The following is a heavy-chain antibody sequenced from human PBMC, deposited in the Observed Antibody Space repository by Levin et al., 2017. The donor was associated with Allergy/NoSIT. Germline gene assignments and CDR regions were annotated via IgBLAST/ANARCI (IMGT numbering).Heavy chain of an antibody. D-gene: IGHD6-19*01. CDR1: GSTLNNFY. Sequence: GASVKVSCKASGSTLNNFYLHWVRQAPGQALEWMGIITPNGGDTNYAQEFQGRVTMTKDTSTSTVYMELSSLVSDDTAMYYCATKTGSGWNMGDDNYGMDVWGQGTTVTVSS. CDR3: ATKTGSGWNMGDDNYGMDV. V-gene: IGHV1-46*02. CDR2: ITPNGGDT. J-gene: IGHJ6*02.